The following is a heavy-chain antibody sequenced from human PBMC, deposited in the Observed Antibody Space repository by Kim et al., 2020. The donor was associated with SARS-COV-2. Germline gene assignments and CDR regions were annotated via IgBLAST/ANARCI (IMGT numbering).Heavy chain of an antibody. V-gene: IGHV3-30*18. D-gene: IGHD6-19*01. CDR1: GFTFSSYG. Sequence: GGSLRLSCAASGFTFSSYGMHWVRQAPGKGLEWVAVISYDGSNKYYADSVKGRFTISRDNSKNTLYLQMNSLRAEDTAVYYCAKDLKLIGVAGPFDYWGQGTLVTISS. CDR2: ISYDGSNK. CDR3: AKDLKLIGVAGPFDY. J-gene: IGHJ4*02.